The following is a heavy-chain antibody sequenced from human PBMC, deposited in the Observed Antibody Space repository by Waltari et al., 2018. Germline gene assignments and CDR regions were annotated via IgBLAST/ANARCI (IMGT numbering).Heavy chain of an antibody. CDR2: TIPIFGTA. D-gene: IGHD2-2*01. CDR3: ARGPVVPAAMLEWFDP. Sequence: QVQLVQSGAEVKKPGSSVKVSCKASGGTFSSYAISWVRQAPGQGLEWMGGTIPIFGTANYAQKFQGRVTITADESTSTAYMELSSLRSEDTAVYYCARGPVVPAAMLEWFDPWGQGTLVTVSS. V-gene: IGHV1-69*01. J-gene: IGHJ5*02. CDR1: GGTFSSYA.